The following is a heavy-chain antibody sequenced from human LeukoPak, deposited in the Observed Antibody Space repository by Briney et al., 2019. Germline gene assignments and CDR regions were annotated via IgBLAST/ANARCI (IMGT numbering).Heavy chain of an antibody. CDR1: GFTFSSYW. J-gene: IGHJ3*02. CDR2: IKQDGSEK. V-gene: IGHV3-7*03. Sequence: GGSLRLSCAASGFTFSSYWMSWVRQAPGKGLEWVANIKQDGSEKYYVDSVKGRFTFSRDNAKNSLYLQMNSLGAEDTAVYYCARDVGYCSSTTCYDAFDIWGQGTMVTVST. CDR3: ARDVGYCSSTTCYDAFDI. D-gene: IGHD2-2*01.